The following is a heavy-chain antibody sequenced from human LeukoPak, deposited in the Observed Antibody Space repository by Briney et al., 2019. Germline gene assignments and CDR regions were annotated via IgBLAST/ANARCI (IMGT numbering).Heavy chain of an antibody. CDR1: GFIFDDFW. CDR2: IKQDGSEM. J-gene: IGHJ4*02. D-gene: IGHD6-19*01. CDR3: ARDMSFSTSGWYGELDN. V-gene: IGHV3-7*05. Sequence: GGSLRLSCAVSGFIFDDFWMSWVRQAPGKGLEWVANIKQDGSEMYYVDSVKGRFTISRDNAKNSLFLQMNSLRVEDTARYYCARDMSFSTSGWYGELDNWGQGTLVTVSS.